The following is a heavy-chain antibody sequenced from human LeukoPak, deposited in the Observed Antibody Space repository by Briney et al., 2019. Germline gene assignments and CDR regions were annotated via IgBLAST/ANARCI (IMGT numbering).Heavy chain of an antibody. V-gene: IGHV4-61*08. Sequence: PSQTLSLTCAVSGGSISSGGYSWSWIRQPPGKGLEWIGYIYYSGSTNYNPSLKSRVTISVDTSKNQFSLKLSSVTAADTAVYYCARDFYGSGSPTPGYWGQGTLVTVSS. CDR1: GGSISSGGYS. CDR3: ARDFYGSGSPTPGY. CDR2: IYYSGST. D-gene: IGHD3-10*01. J-gene: IGHJ4*02.